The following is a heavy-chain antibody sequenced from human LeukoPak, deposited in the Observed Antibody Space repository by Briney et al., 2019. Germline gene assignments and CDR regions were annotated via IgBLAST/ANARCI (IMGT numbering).Heavy chain of an antibody. V-gene: IGHV3-7*01. Sequence: GGSLRLSCAASGFTFSDYWMSWVRQAPGKGLEWVANIKQDGSEKYYVDSVKGRFTISRDNTKSSLYLQMNSLRAEDTAVYYCARDIGDCSSLSCYDQYYYMDVWGKGTTVTVSS. CDR2: IKQDGSEK. D-gene: IGHD2-2*01. J-gene: IGHJ6*03. CDR1: GFTFSDYW. CDR3: ARDIGDCSSLSCYDQYYYMDV.